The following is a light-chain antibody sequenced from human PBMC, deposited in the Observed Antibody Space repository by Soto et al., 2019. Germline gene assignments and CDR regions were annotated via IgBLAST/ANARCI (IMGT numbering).Light chain of an antibody. CDR2: DDS. J-gene: IGLJ1*01. CDR3: QVWDSSSDPFYV. CDR1: NIGSKS. V-gene: IGLV3-21*02. Sequence: SYELTQPPSVSVAPGQTARITCGGNNIGSKSVHWYQQKPGQAPVLVVYDDSDRPLGIPERFSGSNSGNTATLTISRVEAGDEADYYCQVWDSSSDPFYVFGTGTKLTVL.